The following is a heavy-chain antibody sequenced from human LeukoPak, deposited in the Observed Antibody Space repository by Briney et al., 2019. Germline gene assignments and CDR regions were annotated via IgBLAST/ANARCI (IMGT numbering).Heavy chain of an antibody. CDR1: GGTFSSYA. Sequence: GASVKVSCKASGGTFSSYAISWVRQAPGQGLEWMGGIIPIFGTANYAQKLQGRVTITADESTSTAYMELSSLRSEDTAVYYCARDRLVQPYYYDSSGVPPDAFDIWGQGTMVTVSS. CDR3: ARDRLVQPYYYDSSGVPPDAFDI. J-gene: IGHJ3*02. D-gene: IGHD3-22*01. V-gene: IGHV1-69*01. CDR2: IIPIFGTA.